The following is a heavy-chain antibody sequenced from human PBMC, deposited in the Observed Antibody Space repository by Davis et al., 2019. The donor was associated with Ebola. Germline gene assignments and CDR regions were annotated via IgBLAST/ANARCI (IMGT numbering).Heavy chain of an antibody. CDR3: ARVRHYYGSGSYRP. CDR1: GGSFSGYY. D-gene: IGHD3-10*01. V-gene: IGHV4-34*01. Sequence: MPSETLSLTCAVYGGSFSGYYWSWIRQPPGKGLEWIGEINHSGSTNYNPSLKSRVTISVDTSKNQFSLKLSSVTAADTAVYYCARVRHYYGSGSYRPWGQGTLVTVSS. J-gene: IGHJ5*02. CDR2: INHSGST.